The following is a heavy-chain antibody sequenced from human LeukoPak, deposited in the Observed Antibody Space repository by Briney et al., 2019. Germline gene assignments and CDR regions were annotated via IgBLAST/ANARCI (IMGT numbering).Heavy chain of an antibody. Sequence: PSEPLSLTCTVSGYSISSGYYWGWIRQPPGKGLEWIGSIYHSGSTYYNPSLKSRVTISVDTSKNQFSLNLNSVTAADTAVYYCAKSNGYGLVDIWGQGTMVTVSS. V-gene: IGHV4-38-2*02. J-gene: IGHJ3*02. CDR2: IYHSGST. CDR1: GYSISSGYY. CDR3: AKSNGYGLVDI. D-gene: IGHD3-10*01.